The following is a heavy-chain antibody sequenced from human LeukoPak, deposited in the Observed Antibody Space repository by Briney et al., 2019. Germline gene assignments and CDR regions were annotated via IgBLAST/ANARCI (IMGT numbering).Heavy chain of an antibody. CDR1: GYTFTNYG. D-gene: IGHD4-11*01. V-gene: IGHV1-18*01. CDR2: ISAYNGNT. CDR3: ARSVATVAFDY. J-gene: IGHJ4*02. Sequence: GASVKVSCKASGYTFTNYGISWVRQAPGQGLEWMGWISAYNGNTHYAQKLQDRVTMTTDTSTSTAYMEMRSLRSDDTAVYYCARSVATVAFDYWGQGTLVTVSS.